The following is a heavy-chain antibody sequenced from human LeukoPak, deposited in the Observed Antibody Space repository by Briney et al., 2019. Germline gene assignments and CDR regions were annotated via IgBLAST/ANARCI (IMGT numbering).Heavy chain of an antibody. CDR2: INTDGSST. D-gene: IGHD2-15*01. CDR1: GFIFSSYW. V-gene: IGHV3-74*01. CDR3: ARESYCSGGSCYSGRAFDI. J-gene: IGHJ3*02. Sequence: PGGSLRLSCAASGFIFSSYWMHWVRHAPGKGLAWVSRINTDGSSTSYADSVKGRFTISRDNAKNTLYLQMNSLRAEDTAVYYCARESYCSGGSCYSGRAFDIWGQGTMVTVSS.